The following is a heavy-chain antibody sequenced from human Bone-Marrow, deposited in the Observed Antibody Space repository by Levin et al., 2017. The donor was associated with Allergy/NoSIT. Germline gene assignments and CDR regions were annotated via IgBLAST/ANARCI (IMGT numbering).Heavy chain of an antibody. CDR1: GGSINNYY. V-gene: IGHV4-59*01. Sequence: SETLSLTCTVSGGSINNYYWSYIRQSPGKGLEWFGNIYYRRSTDYNSSLKSRGTISVDTSKKQFSLKLTSVTAADTAIYYCARARRSYYGSRYMDVRCKGTRVSIS. CDR3: ARARRSYYGSRYMDV. J-gene: IGHJ6*03. CDR2: IYYRRST. D-gene: IGHD3-10*01.